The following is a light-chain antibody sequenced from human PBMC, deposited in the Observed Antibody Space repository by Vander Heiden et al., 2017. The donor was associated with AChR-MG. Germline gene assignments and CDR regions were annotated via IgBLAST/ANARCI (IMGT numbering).Light chain of an antibody. CDR1: QSVLYSPNNKNY. CDR3: QQYYGSPHT. CDR2: WAS. V-gene: IGKV4-1*01. Sequence: IVMTQSPDSLAVSLGERATINCKSSQSVLYSPNNKNYLAWYQQKPGQPPKLLIYWASTRESGVPDRFSGSGSGTDFTLTISSLQAEDVAVYSCQQYYGSPHTFGQGTKLEIK. J-gene: IGKJ2*01.